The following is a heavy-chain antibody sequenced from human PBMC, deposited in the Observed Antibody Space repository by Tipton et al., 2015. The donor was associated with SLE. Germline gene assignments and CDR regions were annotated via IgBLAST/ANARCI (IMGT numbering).Heavy chain of an antibody. Sequence: TLSLTCTVSGGSISSYFWSWIRQPPGKGLEWIGEINHSGSTNYNPSLKSRVTISADTSKNQFSLKLSSVTAADTAVYYCARMITMVRGVKLDYWGQGTLVTVSS. CDR2: INHSGST. J-gene: IGHJ4*02. CDR3: ARMITMVRGVKLDY. D-gene: IGHD3-10*01. CDR1: GGSISSYF. V-gene: IGHV4-34*01.